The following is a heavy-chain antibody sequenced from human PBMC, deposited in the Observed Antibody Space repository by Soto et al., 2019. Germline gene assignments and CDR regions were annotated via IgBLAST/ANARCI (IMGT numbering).Heavy chain of an antibody. CDR3: ARSRGYSYGEFDY. V-gene: IGHV4-30-2*01. CDR2: IYHSGST. Sequence: PSETLSLTCAVSGGSISSGGYSWSWIRQPPGKGLEWIGYIYHSGSTYYNPSLKSRVTISVDRSKNQFSLKLSSVTAADTAVYYCARSRGYSYGEFDYWGQGTLVTVSS. CDR1: GGSISSGGYS. D-gene: IGHD5-18*01. J-gene: IGHJ4*02.